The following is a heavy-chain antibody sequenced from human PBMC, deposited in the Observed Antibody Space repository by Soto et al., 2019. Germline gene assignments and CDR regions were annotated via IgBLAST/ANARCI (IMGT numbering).Heavy chain of an antibody. CDR1: GGSISSYY. J-gene: IGHJ5*02. V-gene: IGHV4-59*08. CDR3: ATAFYYYDSSGYYQNWFDP. CDR2: IYYSGRT. D-gene: IGHD3-22*01. Sequence: SETLSLTCNVSGGSISSYYWSWIRQPPGKGLEWIGYIYYSGRTNYNPSPNTRVTISVDTSKNQFPLKLSSVTAADTAVYYCATAFYYYDSSGYYQNWFDPWGQGTLVTVSS.